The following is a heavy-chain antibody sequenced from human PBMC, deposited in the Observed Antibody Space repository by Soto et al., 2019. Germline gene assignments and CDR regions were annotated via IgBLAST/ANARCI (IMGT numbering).Heavy chain of an antibody. CDR3: ARERGSIAAPPGMDV. CDR1: GFTFSSYE. CDR2: ISSSGSTI. D-gene: IGHD6-6*01. V-gene: IGHV3-48*03. J-gene: IGHJ6*02. Sequence: GGSLRLSCAASGFTFSSYEMNWVRQAPGKGLEWVSYISSSGSTIYYADSVKGRFTISRDNAKNSLYLQMNSLRAEDTAVYYCARERGSIAAPPGMDVWGQGTTVTVSS.